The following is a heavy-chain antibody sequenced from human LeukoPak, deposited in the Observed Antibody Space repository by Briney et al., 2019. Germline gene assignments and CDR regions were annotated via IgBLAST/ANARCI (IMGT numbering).Heavy chain of an antibody. Sequence: QTGGSLRLSCAASGFTFNTYGMHWVRQAPGKGLEWVAFIRYDGHSQYFADSVKGRFTISRDNARNSLYLQMNSLTAEDTAVYYCARDPYSGAYGNTYYYYMDVWGKGTTVTISS. CDR2: IRYDGHSQ. D-gene: IGHD1-26*01. J-gene: IGHJ6*03. CDR1: GFTFNTYG. V-gene: IGHV3-30*02. CDR3: ARDPYSGAYGNTYYYYMDV.